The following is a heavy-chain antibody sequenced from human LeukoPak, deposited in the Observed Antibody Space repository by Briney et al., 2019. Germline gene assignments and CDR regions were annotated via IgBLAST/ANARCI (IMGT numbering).Heavy chain of an antibody. Sequence: GASVKVSCTASGYTFNSSYMHWVRQAPGQGLEWMGWISAYNGNTNYAQKLQGRVTMTTDTSTSTAYMELRSLRSDDTAVYYCARVRDGYNYGYYYGMDVWGQGTTVTVSS. J-gene: IGHJ6*02. CDR1: GYTFNSSY. CDR2: ISAYNGNT. CDR3: ARVRDGYNYGYYYGMDV. V-gene: IGHV1-18*04. D-gene: IGHD5-24*01.